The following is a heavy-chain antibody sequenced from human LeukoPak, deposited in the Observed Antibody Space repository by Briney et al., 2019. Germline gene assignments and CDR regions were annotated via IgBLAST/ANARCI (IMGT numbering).Heavy chain of an antibody. D-gene: IGHD6-19*01. Sequence: GGSLRLSCAASGFTFSGSTMHWVRQASGKGLEWVGRIRSKANSYATAYAASVKGRFTISRDDSKKMAYLRMNNLKTEDTAMYYCTRANGWDAFDIWGQGTMVTVSS. CDR3: TRANGWDAFDI. CDR1: GFTFSGST. CDR2: IRSKANSYAT. V-gene: IGHV3-73*01. J-gene: IGHJ3*02.